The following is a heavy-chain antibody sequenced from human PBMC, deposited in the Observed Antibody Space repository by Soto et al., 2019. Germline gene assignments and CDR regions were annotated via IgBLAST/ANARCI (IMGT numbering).Heavy chain of an antibody. V-gene: IGHV3-23*01. CDR3: AKPGGSSWLYYFDY. D-gene: IGHD6-13*01. J-gene: IGHJ4*02. CDR2: ISGSGDST. CDR1: GFTFSSYA. Sequence: EVQLLESGGGLVQPGGSLRLSCAASGFTFSSYAMGWVRQAPGKGLEWVSGISGSGDSTFYADSVKGRFTISRDNAKNTLVLQMSSLRADDTAVYNCAKPGGSSWLYYFDYWGQGMLVTVSS.